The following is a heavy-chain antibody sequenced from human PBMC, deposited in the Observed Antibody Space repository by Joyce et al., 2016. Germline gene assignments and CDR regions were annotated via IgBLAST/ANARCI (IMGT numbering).Heavy chain of an antibody. CDR3: AKDRAVAGTGFWFDP. CDR2: ISWDGHST. Sequence: EVQLVESGGAVVQPGGSLRLSCVSSGFPFDDYTMNWVRQAPGKGLEGVTLISWDGHSTYYADSVEGRFTISRDNSENSLYLQMDSLRTEDTAFYYCAKDRAVAGTGFWFDPWGHGTLVTVSS. V-gene: IGHV3-43*01. J-gene: IGHJ5*02. D-gene: IGHD6-19*01. CDR1: GFPFDDYT.